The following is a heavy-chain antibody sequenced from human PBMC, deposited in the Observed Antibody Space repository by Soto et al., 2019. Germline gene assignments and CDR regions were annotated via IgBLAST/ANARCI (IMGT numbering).Heavy chain of an antibody. CDR1: GFTFSTYA. J-gene: IGHJ4*02. D-gene: IGHD4-17*01. CDR2: LSGSGGAT. Sequence: EVQLLESGGGLVQPGGSLRLSCAASGFTFSTYAMTWVRQAPGKGLEWVSSLSGSGGATYYADSVKGRFTISRANSKNTLYLEMNNLRAEDTAVYSCARDGKIGDYEHWGQGTLVTVSS. V-gene: IGHV3-23*01. CDR3: ARDGKIGDYEH.